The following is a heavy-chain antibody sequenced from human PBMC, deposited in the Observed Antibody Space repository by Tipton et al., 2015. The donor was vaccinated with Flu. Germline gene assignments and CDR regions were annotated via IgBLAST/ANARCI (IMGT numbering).Heavy chain of an antibody. CDR2: IKSKSDGGTT. D-gene: IGHD3-10*01. CDR3: TTKTPAPNYPY. CDR1: GFDFSEAW. J-gene: IGHJ4*02. Sequence: SLRLSCAASGFDFSEAWMNWVRQAPGKGLEWVGRIKSKSDGGTTDYTAPVKGRFTISRDDSKNMLYLQMSSLKTEDTAVYYCTTKTPAPNYPYWGQGTLVTVSS. V-gene: IGHV3-15*01.